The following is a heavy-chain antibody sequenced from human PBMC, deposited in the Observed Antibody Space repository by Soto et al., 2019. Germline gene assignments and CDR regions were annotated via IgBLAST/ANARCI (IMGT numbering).Heavy chain of an antibody. CDR1: GFTFSSYE. CDR2: ISSSGSTI. V-gene: IGHV3-48*03. J-gene: IGHJ4*02. CDR3: ATDTYYYDSSGYDYFDY. D-gene: IGHD3-22*01. Sequence: GGSLRLSCAASGFTFSSYEMYWVRQAPGKGLEWVSYISSSGSTIYYADSVKGRFTISRDNAKNSLYLQMNSLRAEDTAVYYCATDTYYYDSSGYDYFDYWGQGTLVTVSS.